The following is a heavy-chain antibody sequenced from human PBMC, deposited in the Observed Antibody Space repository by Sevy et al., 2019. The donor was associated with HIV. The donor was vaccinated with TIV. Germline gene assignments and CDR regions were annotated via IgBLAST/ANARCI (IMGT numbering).Heavy chain of an antibody. V-gene: IGHV4-59*01. CDR2: IYFTGNT. Sequence: SETLSLTCSVSGGSISSYFWTWVRQSPGNGLEWIGNIYFTGNTDYSPSLKSRVTLSLDTSKSQFSLTLKSVTAADTAIHFCARDSTTRPRVLDYWGQGTLVTVSS. CDR1: GGSISSYF. J-gene: IGHJ4*02. CDR3: ARDSTTRPRVLDY. D-gene: IGHD1-1*01.